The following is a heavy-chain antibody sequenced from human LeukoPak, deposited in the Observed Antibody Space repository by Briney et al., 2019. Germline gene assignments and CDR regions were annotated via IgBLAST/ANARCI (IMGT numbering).Heavy chain of an antibody. CDR1: GFTFSSYA. V-gene: IGHV3-64*01. J-gene: IGHJ6*03. Sequence: GGSLRLSCAASGFTFSSYAMHWVRQAPGKGPEYVSAISSNGGSTYYANSVKGRFTISRDNSKNTLYLQMGSLRAEDMAVYYCARGSSDYYYYMDVWGKGTTVTISS. CDR2: ISSNGGST. CDR3: ARGSSDYYYYMDV.